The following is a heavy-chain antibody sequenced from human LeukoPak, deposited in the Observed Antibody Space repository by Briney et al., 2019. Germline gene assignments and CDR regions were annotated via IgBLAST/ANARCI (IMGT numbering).Heavy chain of an antibody. J-gene: IGHJ3*02. CDR1: GYTFTSYA. Sequence: ASVKVSCKASGYTFTSYAMNWVRQAPGQGLEWMGWINTNTGNPTYAQGFTGRFVFSLDTSVSTAYLQISSLKAEDTAVYYCARDHGYTYYYDSSGYDAFDIWGQGTMVTVSS. CDR2: INTNTGNP. V-gene: IGHV7-4-1*02. D-gene: IGHD3-22*01. CDR3: ARDHGYTYYYDSSGYDAFDI.